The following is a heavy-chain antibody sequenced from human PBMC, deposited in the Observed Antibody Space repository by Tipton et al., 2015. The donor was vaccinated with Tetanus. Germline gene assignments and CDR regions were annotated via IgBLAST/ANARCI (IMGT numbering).Heavy chain of an antibody. CDR3: ARGGSDWSWYLQH. CDR1: GASIANGGFY. CDR2: ISYSGST. V-gene: IGHV4-61*08. Sequence: TLSLTCTISGASIANGGFYYNWIRQHPGKGLEWIGFISYSGSTNYNPSLKSRVTMSGDTSKNQFSLKLTSVTAADTAVYYCARGGSDWSWYLQHWGQGTLVTVSS. D-gene: IGHD6-19*01. J-gene: IGHJ1*01.